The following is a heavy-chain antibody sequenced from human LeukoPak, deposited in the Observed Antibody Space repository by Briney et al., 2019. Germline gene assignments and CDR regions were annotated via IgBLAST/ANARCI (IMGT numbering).Heavy chain of an antibody. J-gene: IGHJ4*02. Sequence: PGGSLRLSCAPSGFTFSNAWMSWVRQPPGKGLEWVGRIKSKADGGTTDYAEPVKGRVTISRDDSKSTLYLQMNSLKTEDTALYYCAAVSVDYGDSSFDFWGQGTLVTVSS. CDR3: AAVSVDYGDSSFDF. D-gene: IGHD4-17*01. V-gene: IGHV3-15*01. CDR2: IKSKADGGTT. CDR1: GFTFSNAW.